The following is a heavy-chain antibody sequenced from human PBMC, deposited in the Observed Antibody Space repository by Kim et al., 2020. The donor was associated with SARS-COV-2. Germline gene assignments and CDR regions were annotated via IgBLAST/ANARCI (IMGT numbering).Heavy chain of an antibody. D-gene: IGHD3-10*01. V-gene: IGHV3-23*01. CDR3: AKPLGGSGNRANWFDP. Sequence: GGSLRLSCAASGFTFSSYAMSWVRQAPGKGLEWVSAISGSGGSTYYADSVKGRFTISRDNSKNTLYLQMNSLRAEDTAVYYCAKPLGGSGNRANWFDPWGQGTLVTVSS. CDR1: GFTFSSYA. J-gene: IGHJ5*02. CDR2: ISGSGGST.